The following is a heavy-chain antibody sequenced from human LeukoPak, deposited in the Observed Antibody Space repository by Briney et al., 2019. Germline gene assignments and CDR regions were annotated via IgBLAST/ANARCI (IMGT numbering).Heavy chain of an antibody. CDR3: ARDPYSSSSYFDY. CDR2: IWYDGSNK. D-gene: IGHD6-6*01. V-gene: IGHV3-33*01. Sequence: PGGSLRLSCAASGFTFSSYGMHWVRQAPSKGLEWVAVIWYDGSNKYYADSVKGRFTISRDNSKNTLYLQMNSLRAEDTAVYYCARDPYSSSSYFDYWGQGTLVTVSS. J-gene: IGHJ4*02. CDR1: GFTFSSYG.